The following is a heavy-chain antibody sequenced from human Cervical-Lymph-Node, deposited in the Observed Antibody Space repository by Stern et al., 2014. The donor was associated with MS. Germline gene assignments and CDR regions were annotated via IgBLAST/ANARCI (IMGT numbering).Heavy chain of an antibody. CDR1: GYSLISDW. CDR2: IYPGDSDT. Sequence: EVQLEESGAEVKKLGDSLKISCKASGYSLISDWIGWVRQGPGKGLEWMGNIYPGDSDTRYSPSFQGLVTISADKSITTAYLQWNSLKASDTALYYCVRGGSGQLVGPFQHWGQGTLLSVTS. CDR3: VRGGSGQLVGPFQH. V-gene: IGHV5-51*03. D-gene: IGHD6-6*01. J-gene: IGHJ1*01.